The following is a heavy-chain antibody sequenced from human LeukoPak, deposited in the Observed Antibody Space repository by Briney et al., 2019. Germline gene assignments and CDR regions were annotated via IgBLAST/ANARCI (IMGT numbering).Heavy chain of an antibody. CDR2: IYYSGST. J-gene: IGHJ4*02. CDR1: GGSISSYY. Sequence: SETLSLTCTVSGGSISSYYWSWIRQPPRKGLEWIGYIYYSGSTNYNPSLKSRVTISVDTSKNQFSLKLSSVTAADTAVYYCARDRSLYDSSGSADPYYFDYWGQGTLVTVSS. V-gene: IGHV4-59*01. CDR3: ARDRSLYDSSGSADPYYFDY. D-gene: IGHD3-22*01.